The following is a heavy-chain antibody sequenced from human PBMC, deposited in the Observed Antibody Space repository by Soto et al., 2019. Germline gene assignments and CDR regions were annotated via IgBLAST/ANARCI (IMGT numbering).Heavy chain of an antibody. CDR3: VRDRRLRGHPFDI. CDR2: VSYEGSIQ. V-gene: IGHV3-30-3*01. J-gene: IGHJ3*02. CDR1: GFTFNNHA. D-gene: IGHD2-21*02. Sequence: QVQLVESGGGVVRPGESLRLSCAASGFTFNNHALHWVRQAPGKGLEWVALVSYEGSIQYYADSVKGRFSVSRDSSTNRLYLQMNSLKAEDTAVYYCVRDRRLRGHPFDIWGQGTFVSVSS.